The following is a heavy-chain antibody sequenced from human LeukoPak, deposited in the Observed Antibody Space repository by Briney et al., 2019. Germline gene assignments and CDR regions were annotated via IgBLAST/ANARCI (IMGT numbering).Heavy chain of an antibody. J-gene: IGHJ6*02. CDR2: INAGNGNT. CDR1: GYTFTNYA. Sequence: ASVKVSCKASGYTFTNYAMHWVRQAPGQRLEWMGWINAGNGNTKYSQKLQGRVTMTTDTSTSTAYMELRSLRSDDTAVYYCARDGDYADDYGMDVWGQGTTVTVSS. CDR3: ARDGDYADDYGMDV. V-gene: IGHV1-3*01. D-gene: IGHD4-17*01.